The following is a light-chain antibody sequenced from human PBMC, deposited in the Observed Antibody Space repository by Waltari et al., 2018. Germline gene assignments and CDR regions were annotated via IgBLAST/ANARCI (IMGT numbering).Light chain of an antibody. Sequence: QSVLTQPPSVSGAPRQPVPISCSERSTNIRADYDVHWYQQLPGAAPKPLIYAYSSRPSGVPDRFYGSKSGTSASLAINGLQPEDEADYYCQSYDSALSAVFGGGTKVTVL. J-gene: IGLJ3*02. CDR2: AYS. V-gene: IGLV1-40*01. CDR1: STNIRADYD. CDR3: QSYDSALSAV.